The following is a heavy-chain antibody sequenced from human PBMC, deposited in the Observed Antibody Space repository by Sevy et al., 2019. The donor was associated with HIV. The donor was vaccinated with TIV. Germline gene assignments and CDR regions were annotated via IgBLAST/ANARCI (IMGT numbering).Heavy chain of an antibody. D-gene: IGHD2-8*01. Sequence: GGSLSLSFKASGFPSGKSSMSWFGRAPGRGLEWVSTFSFGCGRINYADSVKGRFTISRDDSKNTLYLQMNSLRAEDTAVYYCAREGCTKPHDYWGQGTLVTVSS. J-gene: IGHJ4*02. CDR2: FSFGCGRI. V-gene: IGHV3-23*01. CDR3: AREGCTKPHDY. CDR1: GFPSGKSS.